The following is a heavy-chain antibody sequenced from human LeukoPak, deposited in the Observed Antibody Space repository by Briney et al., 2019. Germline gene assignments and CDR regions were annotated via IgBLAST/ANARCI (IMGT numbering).Heavy chain of an antibody. D-gene: IGHD1-7*01. Sequence: GGSLRLSCAASGFTFSSYSMNWVRQAPGKGLEWVSYISTGSSTIYYADSVKGRFTISRDNAKNSLDLQMNSLRDEDTALYYCARVANSNYYFDCWGQGTLVTVSS. CDR1: GFTFSSYS. V-gene: IGHV3-48*02. CDR3: ARVANSNYYFDC. J-gene: IGHJ4*02. CDR2: ISTGSSTI.